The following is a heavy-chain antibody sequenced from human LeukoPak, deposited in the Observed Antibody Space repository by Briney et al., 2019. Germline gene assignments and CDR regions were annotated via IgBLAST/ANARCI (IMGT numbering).Heavy chain of an antibody. Sequence: GGPLRLSCAASGFTFSSYSMNWVRQAPGKGLEWVSSISSSSSYIYYADSVKGRFTISRDNAKNSLYLQMNSLRAEDTAVYYCARAYSVLYYFDYWGQGTLVTVSS. CDR3: ARAYSVLYYFDY. CDR2: ISSSSSYI. J-gene: IGHJ4*02. CDR1: GFTFSSYS. V-gene: IGHV3-21*01. D-gene: IGHD2-15*01.